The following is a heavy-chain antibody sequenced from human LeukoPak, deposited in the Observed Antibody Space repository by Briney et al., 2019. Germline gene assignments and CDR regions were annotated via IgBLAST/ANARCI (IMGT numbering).Heavy chain of an antibody. D-gene: IGHD6-19*01. CDR2: IHYSGST. Sequence: SETLSLTCTVSGGSISSRSFYWGWVRQPPGEGLEWTGSIHYSGSTYYDASVKSRVTMSVDTSKNQFSLKLSPVTAADTAVYYCARHYRGALAGTMAAFDIWGQRTMVTVSS. CDR3: ARHYRGALAGTMAAFDI. V-gene: IGHV4-39*01. CDR1: GGSISSRSFY. J-gene: IGHJ3*02.